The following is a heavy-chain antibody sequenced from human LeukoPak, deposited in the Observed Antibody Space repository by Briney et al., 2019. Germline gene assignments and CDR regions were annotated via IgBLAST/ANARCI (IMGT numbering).Heavy chain of an antibody. CDR3: ARGAILTGTSL. CDR1: GASLSSYY. J-gene: IGHJ6*04. Sequence: PSETLSLTCTFSGASLSSYYWSWIRQPPGKGLEWIGYIYYGGSPKYNPSLKSRVTISLDTSKSQFSLNLTSVTAADTAMYYCARGAILTGTSLWGKGTTVTISS. V-gene: IGHV4-59*01. D-gene: IGHD3-9*01. CDR2: IYYGGSP.